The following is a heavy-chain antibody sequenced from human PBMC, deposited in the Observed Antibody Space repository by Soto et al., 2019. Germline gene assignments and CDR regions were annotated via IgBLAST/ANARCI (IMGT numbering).Heavy chain of an antibody. V-gene: IGHV1-69*02. J-gene: IGHJ4*02. CDR1: GGTFSSYT. CDR3: ARAPSMTTVVTSNY. Sequence: QVQLVQSGAEVKKPGSSVKVSCKASGGTFSSYTISWVRQAPGQGLEWMGRIIPILGIANYAQKFQGRVTITADKSTSTAYMELSSLRSEDTAVYYCARAPSMTTVVTSNYWGQGTLVTVSS. D-gene: IGHD4-17*01. CDR2: IIPILGIA.